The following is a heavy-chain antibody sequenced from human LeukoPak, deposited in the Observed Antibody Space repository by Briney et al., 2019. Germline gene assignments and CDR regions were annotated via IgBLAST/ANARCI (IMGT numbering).Heavy chain of an antibody. CDR1: GGSISSYY. V-gene: IGHV4-59*01. D-gene: IGHD3-10*01. CDR3: ARTYYYGSGSYYKSDPRLRYYYYYMDV. CDR2: IYYSGST. J-gene: IGHJ6*03. Sequence: SETLSLTCTVSGGSISSYYWSWIRKPPGKGLEWIGYIYYSGSTNYNPSLKSRVTISVDTSKNQFSLKLSSVTAADTAVYYCARTYYYGSGSYYKSDPRLRYYYYYMDVWGKGTTVTISS.